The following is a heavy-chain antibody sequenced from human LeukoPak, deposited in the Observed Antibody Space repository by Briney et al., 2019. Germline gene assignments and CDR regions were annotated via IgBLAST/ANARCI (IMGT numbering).Heavy chain of an antibody. D-gene: IGHD4-17*01. V-gene: IGHV1-69*05. CDR2: IIPIFGTA. Sequence: SVKVPCKASGGTFSSYAISWVRQAPGQGLEWMGGIIPIFGTANYAQKFQGRVTITTDESTSTAYMELRSLRSDDTAVYYCARDSFLGYGDYEGLGYWGQGTLVTVSS. CDR1: GGTFSSYA. CDR3: ARDSFLGYGDYEGLGY. J-gene: IGHJ4*02.